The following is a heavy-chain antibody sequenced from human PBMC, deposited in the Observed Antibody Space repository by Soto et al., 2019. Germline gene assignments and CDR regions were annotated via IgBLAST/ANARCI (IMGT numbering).Heavy chain of an antibody. V-gene: IGHV4-59*01. J-gene: IGHJ4*02. CDR1: GGSISTYY. Sequence: SETLSLTCTVSGGSISTYYWSWIRQPPGKGLEWIGYIYHSGSTNYNPSLNSRVSISVDTSKNHFSLNLSSVTAADTAVYECARDAGDYYFDYWGQGTLVTVSS. CDR2: IYHSGST. CDR3: ARDAGDYYFDY.